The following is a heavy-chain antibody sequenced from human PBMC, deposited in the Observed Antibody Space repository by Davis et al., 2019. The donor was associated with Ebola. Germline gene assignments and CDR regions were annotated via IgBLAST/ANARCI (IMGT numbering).Heavy chain of an antibody. V-gene: IGHV3-11*04. CDR3: AKSPRYYGSGSYWGYYYYMDV. Sequence: GESLKISCAASGFTFSDYWMHWVRLAPGKGPEWVSYISSSGSTIYYADSVKGRFTISRDNAKNSLYLQMNSLRAEDTAVYYCAKSPRYYGSGSYWGYYYYMDVWGKGTTVTVSS. CDR1: GFTFSDYW. CDR2: ISSSGSTI. D-gene: IGHD3-10*01. J-gene: IGHJ6*03.